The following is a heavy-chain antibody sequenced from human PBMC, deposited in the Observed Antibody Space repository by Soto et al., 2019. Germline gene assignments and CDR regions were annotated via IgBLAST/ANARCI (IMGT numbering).Heavy chain of an antibody. CDR1: GGTFSSYA. Sequence: ASVKVSCKASGGTFSSYAISWVRQAPGQGLEWMGGIIPIFGTANYAQKFQGRVTITADESTSTAYMELSSLRSEDTAVYYCARWRRGYSGWLDYWGQGTLVTVSS. J-gene: IGHJ4*02. CDR3: ARWRRGYSGWLDY. D-gene: IGHD5-12*01. CDR2: IIPIFGTA. V-gene: IGHV1-69*13.